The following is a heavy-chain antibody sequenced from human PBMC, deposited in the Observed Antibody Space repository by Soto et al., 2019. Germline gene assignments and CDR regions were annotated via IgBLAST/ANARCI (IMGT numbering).Heavy chain of an antibody. CDR1: GFTVNGKEY. CDR2: FYRTEGT. J-gene: IGHJ3*02. D-gene: IGHD1-1*01. V-gene: IGHV3-53*01. Sequence: GGSLRLSCAASGFTVNGKEYITWVRQAPGKGLEWVSAFYRTEGTYYADSVKGRFTVSIDNSKNTVYLQMNSLRPEDTAVYYCATWLQREHAFDIWGLGTMVTVSS. CDR3: ATWLQREHAFDI.